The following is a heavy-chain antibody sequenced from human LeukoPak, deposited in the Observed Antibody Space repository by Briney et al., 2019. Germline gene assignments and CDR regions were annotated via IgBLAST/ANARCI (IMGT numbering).Heavy chain of an antibody. CDR3: ARVNPRWSSCVY. J-gene: IGHJ4*02. D-gene: IGHD2-8*01. CDR1: GFTFSSYS. Sequence: GGSLRLSCAASGFTFSSYSMDWVRQAPGKGLEWVSSISSSSSYIYYADSVKGRFTISRDNAKNSLYLQMNSLRAEDTAVYYCARVNPRWSSCVYWGQGTLVTVSS. CDR2: ISSSSSYI. V-gene: IGHV3-21*01.